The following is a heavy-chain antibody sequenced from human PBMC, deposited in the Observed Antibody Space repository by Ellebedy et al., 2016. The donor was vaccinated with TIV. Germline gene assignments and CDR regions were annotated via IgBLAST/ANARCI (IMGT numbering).Heavy chain of an antibody. CDR3: ARDLVSSGVSLGFDY. D-gene: IGHD3-10*01. CDR1: GGSISSSSYY. Sequence: GSLRLSXTVSGGSISSSSYYWGWIRQPPGKGLEWIGSIYYSGSTYYNPSLKSRVTISVDTSKNQFSLKLSSVTAADTAVYYCARDLVSSGVSLGFDYWGQGTQVTVSS. V-gene: IGHV4-39*07. J-gene: IGHJ4*02. CDR2: IYYSGST.